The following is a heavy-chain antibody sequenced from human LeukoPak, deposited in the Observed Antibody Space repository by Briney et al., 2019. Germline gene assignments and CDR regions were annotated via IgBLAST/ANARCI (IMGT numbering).Heavy chain of an antibody. CDR1: GYTFIDYD. J-gene: IGHJ3*02. V-gene: IGHV1-2*06. CDR2: INPKSGGT. Sequence: ASVKVSCKASGYTFIDYDIHWVRQAPGQGLEWMGRINPKSGGTDLAQNFQGRVTMTRDTSIRTAYMELSSLRSDDTAVYYCARDDSSGYYGGRTAFDIWGQGTMVTVSS. D-gene: IGHD3-22*01. CDR3: ARDDSSGYYGGRTAFDI.